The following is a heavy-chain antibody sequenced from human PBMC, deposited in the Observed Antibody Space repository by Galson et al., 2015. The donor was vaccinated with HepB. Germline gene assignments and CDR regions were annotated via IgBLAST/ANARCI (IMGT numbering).Heavy chain of an antibody. CDR3: ATPPSGSYYYDSSGYYLLDY. Sequence: SVKVSCKVSGSTLTELSMHWVRQAPGKGLEWMGGFDPEDGETIYAQKFQGRVTMTEDTSADTAYMELSRLRYEDTAIYYCATPPSGSYYYDSSGYYLLDYWGQGTLVTVSS. CDR1: GSTLTELS. D-gene: IGHD3-22*01. J-gene: IGHJ4*02. V-gene: IGHV1-24*01. CDR2: FDPEDGET.